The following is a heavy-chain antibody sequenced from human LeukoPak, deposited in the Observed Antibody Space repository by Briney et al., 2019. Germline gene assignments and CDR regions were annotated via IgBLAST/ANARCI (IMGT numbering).Heavy chain of an antibody. CDR1: GGSFSGYY. D-gene: IGHD4-17*01. J-gene: IGHJ6*04. Sequence: SETLSLTCAVYGGSFSGYYWSWIRQPPGKGLEWIGEINHSGSTNYNPSLKSRVTISVDTSENQFSLKLSSVTAADTAVYYCARGYYGDYGILLYYYGMDVWGKGATVTVSS. V-gene: IGHV4-34*01. CDR3: ARGYYGDYGILLYYYGMDV. CDR2: INHSGST.